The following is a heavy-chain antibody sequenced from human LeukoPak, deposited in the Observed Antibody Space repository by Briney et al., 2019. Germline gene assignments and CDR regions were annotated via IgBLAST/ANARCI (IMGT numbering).Heavy chain of an antibody. CDR1: GFPFSGHW. CDR3: ARGPNSNWSGLDF. V-gene: IGHV3-74*01. CDR2: ISPTGSTT. D-gene: IGHD6-6*01. J-gene: IGHJ4*02. Sequence: GGSLRLSCTASGFPFSGHWMHWARQLPGKGLVWVSRISPTGSTTSYADSVKGRFTVSRDDAKNTLYLQVNNLRAEDTAVYYCARGPNSNWSGLDFWGQGTLLTVSS.